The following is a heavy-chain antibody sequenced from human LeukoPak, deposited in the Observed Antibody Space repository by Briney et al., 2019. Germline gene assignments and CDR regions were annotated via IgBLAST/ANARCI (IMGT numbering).Heavy chain of an antibody. D-gene: IGHD3-22*01. CDR3: LNYYDSSGSIDY. CDR1: GGSISSSCYY. CDR2: IYYSGST. J-gene: IGHJ4*02. Sequence: PSETLSLTCTVSGGSISSSCYYWGWIRQPPGKGLEWIGSIYYSGSTYYNPSLKSRVTISVDTSKNQFSLKLSSVTAADTAVYYCLNYYDSSGSIDYWGQGTLVTVSS. V-gene: IGHV4-39*07.